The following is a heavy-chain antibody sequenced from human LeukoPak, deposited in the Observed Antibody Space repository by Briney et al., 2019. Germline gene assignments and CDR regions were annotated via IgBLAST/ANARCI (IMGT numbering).Heavy chain of an antibody. J-gene: IGHJ4*02. CDR2: ISDRGTTV. Sequence: GESLRLSCAASGFTFSHYGMNWVRQAPGRGLEWVSYISDRGTTVHYADSVKGRFTISRDNAKNSLYLQMNSLRAEDTALYYCAKDSRIAAAIDYWGQGTLVTVSS. CDR1: GFTFSHYG. V-gene: IGHV3-48*04. D-gene: IGHD6-13*01. CDR3: AKDSRIAAAIDY.